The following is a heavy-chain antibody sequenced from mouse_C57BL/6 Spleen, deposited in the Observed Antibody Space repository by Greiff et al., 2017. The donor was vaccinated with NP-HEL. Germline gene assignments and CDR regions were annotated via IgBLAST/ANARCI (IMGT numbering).Heavy chain of an antibody. CDR1: GYTFTSYW. J-gene: IGHJ2*01. CDR3: KRGIYYGSSYGYFDD. V-gene: IGHV1-5*01. Sequence: VHVKQSGTVLARPGASVKMSCKTSGYTFTSYWMHWVKQRPGQGLEWIGAIYPGNSDTSYNQKFKGKAKLTAVTSASTAYMELSSLTKEDSAVYYCKRGIYYGSSYGYFDDWGQGTTLTVSS. D-gene: IGHD1-1*01. CDR2: IYPGNSDT.